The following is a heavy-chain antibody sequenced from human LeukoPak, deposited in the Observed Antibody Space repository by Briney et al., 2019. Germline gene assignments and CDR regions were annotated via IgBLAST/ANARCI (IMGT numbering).Heavy chain of an antibody. CDR1: GFTFSSYG. J-gene: IGHJ4*02. V-gene: IGHV3-33*01. CDR3: ARDSDTLYDYVWGTVDY. Sequence: GRSLRLSCAASGFTFSSYGMHWVRQAPGKGLEWVAVIWYDGSNKYYADSEKGRFTISRDNSKNTLYLQMNSLRAEDTAVYYCARDSDTLYDYVWGTVDYWGQGTLVTVSS. D-gene: IGHD3-16*01. CDR2: IWYDGSNK.